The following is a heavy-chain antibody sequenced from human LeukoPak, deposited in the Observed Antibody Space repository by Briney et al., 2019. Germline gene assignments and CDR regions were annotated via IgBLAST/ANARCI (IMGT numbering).Heavy chain of an antibody. J-gene: IGHJ4*02. CDR3: ARETILAVAGDF. CDR2: ISSTSITM. Sequence: GGPLRLSCAASGFTFNRNNMNWVRQAPGKGLEWVSYISSTSITMYYADSVKGRFTISRDNAKNSLYLQMNSLRADDTAVYYCARETILAVAGDFWGQGTLVTVSS. D-gene: IGHD6-19*01. CDR1: GFTFNRNN. V-gene: IGHV3-48*01.